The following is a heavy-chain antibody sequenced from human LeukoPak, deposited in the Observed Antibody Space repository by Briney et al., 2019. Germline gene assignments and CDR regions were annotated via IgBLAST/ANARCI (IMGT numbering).Heavy chain of an antibody. CDR2: IHSSGST. CDR1: DASVDTFSYY. J-gene: IGHJ4*01. V-gene: IGHV4-31*11. CDR3: ARRGTYWFDY. D-gene: IGHD1-26*01. Sequence: KPSETLSLTCAVSDASVDTFSYYWSWLRQLPGKGLEWIGYIHSSGSTYFNPSLKGQFTISIDTSKNQFSLGVRSVTAADTAVYYCARRGTYWFDYWGHGILVTVSS.